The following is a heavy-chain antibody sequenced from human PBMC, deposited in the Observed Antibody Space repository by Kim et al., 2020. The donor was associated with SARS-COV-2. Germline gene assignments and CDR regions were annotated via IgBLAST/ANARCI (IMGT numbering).Heavy chain of an antibody. CDR3: ARRLDY. Sequence: GGSLRLSCAASGFTVSDYSMNWVRQAPGKGLEWISYISTSSSKIYYADSVKGRFTISRDSVKNSVYLQMNRLRVEDTAVYYCARRLDYWGQGTLVTVFS. V-gene: IGHV3-48*01. CDR2: ISTSSSKI. J-gene: IGHJ4*02. CDR1: GFTVSDYS.